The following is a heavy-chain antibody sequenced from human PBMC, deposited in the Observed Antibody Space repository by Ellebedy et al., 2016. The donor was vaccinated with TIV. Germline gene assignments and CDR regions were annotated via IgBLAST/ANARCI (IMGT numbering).Heavy chain of an antibody. CDR2: IYHDGAIK. Sequence: GGSLRLSCAASGFSFREYYMSWIRQAPGKGLECVAYIYHDGAIKYYADSVRGRFTVSRDNAENSLHLQMNSLRAEDTAVYYCARNRNDFDANGYWNYWGPGAQVTVSS. CDR1: GFSFREYY. CDR3: ARNRNDFDANGYWNY. D-gene: IGHD3-22*01. V-gene: IGHV3-11*01. J-gene: IGHJ4*02.